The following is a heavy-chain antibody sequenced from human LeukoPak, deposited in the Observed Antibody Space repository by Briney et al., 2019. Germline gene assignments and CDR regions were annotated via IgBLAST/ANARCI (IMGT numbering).Heavy chain of an antibody. J-gene: IGHJ4*02. CDR3: ARDSRDRDPSIDY. Sequence: SETLSLTCTVSGYSISSGYYWGWIRQPPGKGLEWIGSIYHSGSTYYNPSLKSRVTISVDTSKNQFSLKLSSVTAADTAVYYCARDSRDRDPSIDYWGQGTLVTVSS. V-gene: IGHV4-38-2*02. CDR2: IYHSGST. CDR1: GYSISSGYY.